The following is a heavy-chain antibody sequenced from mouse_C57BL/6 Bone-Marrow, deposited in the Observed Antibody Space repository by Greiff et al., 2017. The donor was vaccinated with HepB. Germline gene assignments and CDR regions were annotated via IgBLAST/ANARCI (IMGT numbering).Heavy chain of an antibody. CDR3: ARRYYYGSSHYAMDY. Sequence: EVMLVESGGGLVKPGGSLKLSCAASGFTFSDYGMHWVRQAPEKGLEWVAYISSGSSTIYYADTVKGRFTISRDNAKNTLFLQMTSLRSEDTAMYYCARRYYYGSSHYAMDYWGQGTSVTVSS. J-gene: IGHJ4*01. V-gene: IGHV5-17*01. CDR1: GFTFSDYG. CDR2: ISSGSSTI. D-gene: IGHD1-1*01.